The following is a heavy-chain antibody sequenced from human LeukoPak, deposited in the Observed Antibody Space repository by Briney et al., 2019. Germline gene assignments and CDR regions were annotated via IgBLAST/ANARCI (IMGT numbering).Heavy chain of an antibody. CDR2: IYYTGST. V-gene: IGHV4-39*01. D-gene: IGHD1-14*01. J-gene: IGHJ4*02. Sequence: KASETLSLTCTVSGVSISSSGYYWDWIRQPPGKGPEWIGAIYYTGSTYYNPSLKSRVTISGDTSKNQFSLKLTSVTAADTAVYYCARHPNRSYFDYWGQGTLVIVSS. CDR3: ARHPNRSYFDY. CDR1: GVSISSSGYY.